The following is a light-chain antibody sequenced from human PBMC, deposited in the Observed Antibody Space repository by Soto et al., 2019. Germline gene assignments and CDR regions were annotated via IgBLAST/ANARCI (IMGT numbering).Light chain of an antibody. J-gene: IGLJ1*01. CDR3: AAWDDTVRIYV. CDR2: RDN. V-gene: IGLV1-47*01. Sequence: QAVVTQPPSVSGTPGQRVTISCSGGISNIGTNYVHWFQQLPGTAPKVLSNRDNQRPSGVPDRFSGSKSGTSASLAISGLRSEDEAEYYCAAWDDTVRIYVFGTGTKLTVL. CDR1: ISNIGTNY.